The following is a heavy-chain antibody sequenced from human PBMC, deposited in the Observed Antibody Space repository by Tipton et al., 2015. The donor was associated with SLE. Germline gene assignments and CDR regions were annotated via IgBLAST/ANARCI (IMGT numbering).Heavy chain of an antibody. J-gene: IGHJ5*02. V-gene: IGHV4-4*07. CDR2: LTPSGGT. D-gene: IGHD6-19*01. CDR3: ARYNSPSWFDP. Sequence: TLSLTCTVSGGSISSEYWSWLRQPPGKGLEWIGRLTPSGGTNYKPSLKSRVTMSIDTSKKQFSLQLTSVTAADTAVYYCARYNSPSWFDPWGQGTLVTVSS. CDR1: GGSISSEY.